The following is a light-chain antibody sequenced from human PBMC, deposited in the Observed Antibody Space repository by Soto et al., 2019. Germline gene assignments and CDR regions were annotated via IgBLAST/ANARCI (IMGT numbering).Light chain of an antibody. V-gene: IGKV3-20*01. CDR3: QQYGNSPWE. CDR1: QTVTSNY. CDR2: GAS. Sequence: EIVLTQSPGTLSLSPGERATLSCRASQTVTSNYLAWYQQRPGQAPRLLIYGASSRATGIPDRFRGSGSGTDFTLTISRLETEDFAVYYCQQYGNSPWEVDQGTKVEIK. J-gene: IGKJ1*01.